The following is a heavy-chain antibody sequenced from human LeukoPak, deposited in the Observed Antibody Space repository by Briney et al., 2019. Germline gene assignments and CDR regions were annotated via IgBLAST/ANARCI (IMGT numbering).Heavy chain of an antibody. J-gene: IGHJ4*02. CDR3: ARDFGPHDY. D-gene: IGHD3-10*01. V-gene: IGHV3-30*03. CDR1: GFSFSSHG. Sequence: PGGSLRLTCAASGFSFSSHGMHWVRQRPGKGLEWVSVISFDGKNKYYGDYVKGRFTISRDNSRNTLYLEMNNLRADDTAVYFCARDFGPHDYWGQGTLVIVSS. CDR2: ISFDGKNK.